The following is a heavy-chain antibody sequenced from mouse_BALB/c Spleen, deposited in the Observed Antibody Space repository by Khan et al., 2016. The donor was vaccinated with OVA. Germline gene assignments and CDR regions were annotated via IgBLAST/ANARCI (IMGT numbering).Heavy chain of an antibody. CDR2: IWGSGNT. D-gene: IGHD1-1*02. CDR3: AKGVWYYYYTLDY. V-gene: IGHV2-6-5*01. CDR1: GFSLTDYG. J-gene: IGHJ4*01. Sequence: VQLQESGPGLVAPSQSLSITCTVSGFSLTDYGVSWIRQPPGKGLEWLGVIWGSGNTYYNSALKSRLSTSKDNSKSQVFLKMTSLQTDDTAMYYCAKGVWYYYYTLDYWGQGTSVTVSS.